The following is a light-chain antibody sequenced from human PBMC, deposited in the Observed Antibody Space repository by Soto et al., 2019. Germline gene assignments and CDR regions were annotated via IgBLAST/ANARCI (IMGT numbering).Light chain of an antibody. CDR3: AALHGRLNVVL. Sequence: QSVLTQPPSASGTPGQRVTISCSGSSSNIGSNTVNWYQQLPGSAPKLLMYSTNQRPSGVPDRFSGSKLATSASLATSGPKLEDEANYYGAALHGRLNVVLSDGGTKVTAL. CDR1: SSNIGSNT. CDR2: STN. V-gene: IGLV1-44*01. J-gene: IGLJ2*01.